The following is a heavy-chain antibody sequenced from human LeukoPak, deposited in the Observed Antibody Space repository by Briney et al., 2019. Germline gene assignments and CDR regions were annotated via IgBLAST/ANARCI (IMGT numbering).Heavy chain of an antibody. J-gene: IGHJ3*02. CDR3: AKRFSSGWRYAFDI. Sequence: GGSLRLSCAASGFTFSSSAMSWVRQAPGKGLEWVSTISGSDDRTYYADSVKGRFTISRDNSKNTLFLHMNSLRAEDTAIYYCAKRFSSGWRYAFDIWGQGTMVTVSS. CDR2: ISGSDDRT. V-gene: IGHV3-23*01. CDR1: GFTFSSSA. D-gene: IGHD6-19*01.